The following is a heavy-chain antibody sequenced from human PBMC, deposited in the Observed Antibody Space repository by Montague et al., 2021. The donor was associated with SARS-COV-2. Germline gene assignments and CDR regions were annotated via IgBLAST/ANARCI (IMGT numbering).Heavy chain of an antibody. J-gene: IGHJ4*02. CDR2: ISYDGSNQ. CDR3: VGALDIVVVAATMGFEH. Sequence: SLRLSCAASGFDFSSYPMHWVRQAPGKGLEWVAVISYDGSNQYYVDSVKGRFTISRDNSKNTVFLQMNSLRADDTAVHYCVGALDIVVVAATMGFEHWGQGTLVTVSA. CDR1: GFDFSSYP. V-gene: IGHV3-30-3*01. D-gene: IGHD2-2*03.